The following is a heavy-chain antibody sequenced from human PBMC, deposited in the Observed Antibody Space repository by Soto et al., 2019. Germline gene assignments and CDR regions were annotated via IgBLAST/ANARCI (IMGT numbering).Heavy chain of an antibody. CDR2: INPHTGVP. CDR3: AKARDVISSRLITWFDP. V-gene: IGHV1-2*04. CDR1: GYTFIGYY. J-gene: IGHJ5*02. D-gene: IGHD3-10*01. Sequence: QVQLIQSGAEARKPGASVKVSCKASGYTFIGYYIHWIRQAPGQGLEWMGYINPHTGVPTYAQKFKGSVTMTRDTTLKTAYLELKTLTSNDTAVYYCAKARDVISSRLITWFDPWGQGTLVSVSS.